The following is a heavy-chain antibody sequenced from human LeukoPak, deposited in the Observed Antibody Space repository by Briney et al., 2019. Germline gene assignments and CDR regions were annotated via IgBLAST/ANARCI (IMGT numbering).Heavy chain of an antibody. J-gene: IGHJ3*02. CDR2: IYYSGST. Sequence: SETLSLTCTVSGGSVSSGSYYWSWIRQPPGKGLEWIGYIYYSGSTNYNPSLKSRVTISVDTSKNQFSLKLSSVTAADTAVYYCARDGGIQLWYQRGAFDIWGQGTMVTVSS. D-gene: IGHD5-18*01. CDR1: GGSVSSGSYY. V-gene: IGHV4-61*01. CDR3: ARDGGIQLWYQRGAFDI.